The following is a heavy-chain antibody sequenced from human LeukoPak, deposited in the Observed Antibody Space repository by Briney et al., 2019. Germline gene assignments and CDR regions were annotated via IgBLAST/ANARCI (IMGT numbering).Heavy chain of an antibody. Sequence: PSETLSLTSTVSGGSISSSSYYWGSIRQPPGKGLEWIGSIYNIGSTYYNPSLKSRVTISVDTSKNQFSLKLSSVTAADTAVYYCARARSPSSGYLLRDHNWFDPWGQGTLVTVSS. V-gene: IGHV4-39*07. CDR1: GGSISSSSYY. D-gene: IGHD3-22*01. J-gene: IGHJ5*02. CDR2: IYNIGST. CDR3: ARARSPSSGYLLRDHNWFDP.